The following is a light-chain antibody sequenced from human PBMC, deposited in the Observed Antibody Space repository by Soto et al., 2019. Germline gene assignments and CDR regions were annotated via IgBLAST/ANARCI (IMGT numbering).Light chain of an antibody. J-gene: IGLJ2*01. CDR2: DVS. CDR1: SSDVGGYNY. Sequence: QSALTQPASVSGSPGQSITISCTGTSSDVGGYNYVSWYQQHPGKAPKLMIYDVSNRPSGVSNRFSGSKSGNTASLNISGLQAEDEADYYCSSYTSISTRFGGGTKLTVL. CDR3: SSYTSISTR. V-gene: IGLV2-14*03.